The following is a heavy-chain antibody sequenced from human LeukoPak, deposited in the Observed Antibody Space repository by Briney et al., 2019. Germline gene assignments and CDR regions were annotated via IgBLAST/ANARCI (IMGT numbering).Heavy chain of an antibody. V-gene: IGHV1-18*01. CDR2: ISVYNGNR. Sequence: ASVKVSCKASGYTFTSYGISSVRQAPGQGLKWMGWISVYNGNRNYARKFQGRLTMTTDTSTSTAYMELRSLGSDDTAVYYCATDLVGLTGYTFDYWGQGTLVTVSS. J-gene: IGHJ4*02. D-gene: IGHD3-9*01. CDR3: ATDLVGLTGYTFDY. CDR1: GYTFTSYG.